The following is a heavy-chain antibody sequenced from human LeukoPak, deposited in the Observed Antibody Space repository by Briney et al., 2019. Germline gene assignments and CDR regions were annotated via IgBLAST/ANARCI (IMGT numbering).Heavy chain of an antibody. CDR3: ARDSPYRYWFDP. J-gene: IGHJ5*02. Sequence: GGSLRLSCAASGFTFSSYWMHWVRQAPGKGLVWVSRINSDGSSTSYADSVKGRFPISRDNAKNTLYLQMNSLRAEDTAVYYCARDSPYRYWFDPWGQGTLVTVSS. CDR1: GFTFSSYW. V-gene: IGHV3-74*01. D-gene: IGHD2-21*01. CDR2: INSDGSST.